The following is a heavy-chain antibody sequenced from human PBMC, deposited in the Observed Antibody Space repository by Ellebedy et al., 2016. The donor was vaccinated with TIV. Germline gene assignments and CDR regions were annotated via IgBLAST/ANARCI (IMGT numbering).Heavy chain of an antibody. CDR2: IYYTGST. J-gene: IGHJ2*01. V-gene: IGHV4-59*01. Sequence: SETLSLTCTVSGGSISSYYWSWIRQPPGKGLEWIGYIYYTGSTNHSPSLKSRVTMSLDTSKNHFSLKLSSVTAADTAVYYCATYSLGHFNWYFDLWGRGTLVTVSS. CDR1: GGSISSYY. CDR3: ATYSLGHFNWYFDL. D-gene: IGHD5-18*01.